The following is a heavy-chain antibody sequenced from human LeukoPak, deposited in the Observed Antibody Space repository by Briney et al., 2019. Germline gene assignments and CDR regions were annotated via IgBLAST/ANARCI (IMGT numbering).Heavy chain of an antibody. V-gene: IGHV4-38-2*01. Sequence: PSETLSLTCAVSGYSISSGYYWGWIRQPPGKGLEWIGSIYHSGSTYCNPSLKSRVTISVDTSKNQFSLKLSSVTAADTAVYYCARHYDYYYYMDVWGKGTTVTVSS. D-gene: IGHD3-16*01. CDR1: GYSISSGYY. J-gene: IGHJ6*03. CDR3: ARHYDYYYYMDV. CDR2: IYHSGST.